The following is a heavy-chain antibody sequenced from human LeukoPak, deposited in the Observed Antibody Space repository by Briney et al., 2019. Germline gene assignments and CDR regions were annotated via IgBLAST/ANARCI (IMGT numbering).Heavy chain of an antibody. CDR2: IYYSGST. Sequence: PSETLSLTCTVSGGSISSSRDYWGWIRQPPGKGLEWIGSIYYSGSTYYNPSLKSRVTISVDTSKNQFPLKLSSVTAADTAVYYCARHVEIAVAGPIDYWGQGTLVTVSS. CDR3: ARHVEIAVAGPIDY. D-gene: IGHD6-19*01. CDR1: GGSISSSRDY. V-gene: IGHV4-39*01. J-gene: IGHJ4*02.